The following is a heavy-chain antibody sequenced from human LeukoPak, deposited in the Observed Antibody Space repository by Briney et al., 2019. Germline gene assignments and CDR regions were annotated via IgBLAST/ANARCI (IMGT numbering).Heavy chain of an antibody. CDR2: IYHSGST. CDR1: GYSISSGYY. V-gene: IGHV4-38-2*01. Sequence: SETLSLTCAVSGYSISSGYYWGWIRQPPGKGLEWIGSIYHSGSTYYNPSLKSRVTISVDTSKNQFSLKLSSVTAADTAVYYCLLYLGFIDLRGQGTLVTVSS. D-gene: IGHD2-2*02. J-gene: IGHJ4*01. CDR3: LLYLGFIDL.